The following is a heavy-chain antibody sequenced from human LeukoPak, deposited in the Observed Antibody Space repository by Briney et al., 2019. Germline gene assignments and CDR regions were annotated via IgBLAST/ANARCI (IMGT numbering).Heavy chain of an antibody. V-gene: IGHV1-69*13. CDR2: IIPIFGTA. J-gene: IGHJ4*02. CDR1: GGTFSSYA. CDR3: ARDSHYYDSSGQFDY. D-gene: IGHD3-22*01. Sequence: SVKVSCKASGGTFSSYAISWVRQAPGQGLEWMGGIIPIFGTANYAQKFQGRVTITADESTSTAYMELSSLRSEDTAVYYCARDSHYYDSSGQFDYWGQGTLVTVSS.